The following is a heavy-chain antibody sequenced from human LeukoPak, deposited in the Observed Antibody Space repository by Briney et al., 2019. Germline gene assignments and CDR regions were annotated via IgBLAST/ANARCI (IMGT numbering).Heavy chain of an antibody. CDR3: ARVGGKDGA. CDR1: GYTFTGYY. D-gene: IGHD3-16*01. Sequence: GASVTVSFQSSGYTFTGYYLHWMRQAPGQGLEWMGWINPNSGGTNYAQKFQGRVTMTGDTSITTAYMELSRLRSDDTAVYYCARVGGKDGAWGQGTLVTVSS. J-gene: IGHJ5*02. CDR2: INPNSGGT. V-gene: IGHV1-2*02.